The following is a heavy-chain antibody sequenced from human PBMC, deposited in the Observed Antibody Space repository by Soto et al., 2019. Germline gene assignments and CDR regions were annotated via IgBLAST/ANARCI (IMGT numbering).Heavy chain of an antibody. Sequence: QVQLVQSGAEVKKPGSSVKVSCKASGGTFSSYGISWVRQAPGQGLEWMGGIIPIFGTANYAQKFQGRVTSTADESTSTVYMELSSVKSEDMAVYYCARGSRAAAGGTGAFDIWGQGTMVTVSA. J-gene: IGHJ3*02. CDR2: IIPIFGTA. D-gene: IGHD6-6*01. V-gene: IGHV1-69*12. CDR1: GGTFSSYG. CDR3: ARGSRAAAGGTGAFDI.